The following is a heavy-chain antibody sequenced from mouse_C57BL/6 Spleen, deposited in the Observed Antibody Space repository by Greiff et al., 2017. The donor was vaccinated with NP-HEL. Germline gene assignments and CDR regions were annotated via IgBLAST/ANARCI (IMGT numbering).Heavy chain of an antibody. CDR2: INPNNGGT. V-gene: IGHV1-18*01. CDR3: ARCSRDFYYFDY. Sequence: VQLQQSGPELVKPGASVKIPCKASGYTFTDYNMDWVKQSHGKSLEWIGDINPNNGGTIYNQKFKGKATLTVDKSSSTAYMELRSLTSEDTAVYYCARCSRDFYYFDYWGQGTTLTVSS. D-gene: IGHD3-1*01. J-gene: IGHJ2*01. CDR1: GYTFTDYN.